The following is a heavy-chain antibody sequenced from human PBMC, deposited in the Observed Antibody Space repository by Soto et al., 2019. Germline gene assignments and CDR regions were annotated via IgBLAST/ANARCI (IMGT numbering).Heavy chain of an antibody. CDR1: GFIFRDFG. J-gene: IGHJ4*02. V-gene: IGHV3-33*01. CDR2: IWRDGSQE. D-gene: IGHD1-26*01. Sequence: QQHLVQSGGGVVQPGRSLRLSCAASGFIFRDFGMHWVRQAPGKGLEWVAIIWRDGSQEYYADSVKGRFTISRDNSKNMLYLEMTRLSAEDTAEYYCARDGVGTTAFFGYFDYWGQGALVAVSS. CDR3: ARDGVGTTAFFGYFDY.